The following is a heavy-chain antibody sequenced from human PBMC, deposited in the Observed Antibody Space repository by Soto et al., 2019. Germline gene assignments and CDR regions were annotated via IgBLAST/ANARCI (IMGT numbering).Heavy chain of an antibody. Sequence: QLQLQESGPGLVKPSETLSLTCTVSGGSISSSSYYWGWIRQPPGKGLEWIGSIYYSGSTYYNPSLKSRVTRSVDTSKNQFSLKLSSVTAADTAVYYCAGSNYDFWSGYYFFDYWGQGTLVTVSS. D-gene: IGHD3-3*01. V-gene: IGHV4-39*01. CDR2: IYYSGST. CDR3: AGSNYDFWSGYYFFDY. J-gene: IGHJ4*02. CDR1: GGSISSSSYY.